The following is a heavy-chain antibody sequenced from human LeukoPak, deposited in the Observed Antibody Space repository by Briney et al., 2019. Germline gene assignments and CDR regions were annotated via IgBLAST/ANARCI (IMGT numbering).Heavy chain of an antibody. J-gene: IGHJ4*02. CDR3: ARGPSQLWLDY. CDR1: GGSFTSYA. V-gene: IGHV1-69*04. D-gene: IGHD5-18*01. Sequence: SVKVSCKGSGGSFTSYAISWVRQAPGQGIEWMGRIIPILGIANYAQKFQGRVTITADKSTSTAYMELSSLRSEDTAVYYCARGPSQLWLDYWGQGTLVTVSS. CDR2: IIPILGIA.